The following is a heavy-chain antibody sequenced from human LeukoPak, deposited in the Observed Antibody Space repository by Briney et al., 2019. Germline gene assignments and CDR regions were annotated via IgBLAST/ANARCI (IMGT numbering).Heavy chain of an antibody. V-gene: IGHV3-48*02. CDR1: GFTFSSYS. Sequence: GGSLRLSCAASGFTFSSYSMNWVRQAPGKGLEWVSYISSSSSTIYYADSVKGRFTISRDNAKNSLYLQMDSLRDEDTAVYYCARSYYYDSSGYLGWAFDIWGQGTMVTVSS. J-gene: IGHJ3*02. CDR2: ISSSSSTI. CDR3: ARSYYYDSSGYLGWAFDI. D-gene: IGHD3-22*01.